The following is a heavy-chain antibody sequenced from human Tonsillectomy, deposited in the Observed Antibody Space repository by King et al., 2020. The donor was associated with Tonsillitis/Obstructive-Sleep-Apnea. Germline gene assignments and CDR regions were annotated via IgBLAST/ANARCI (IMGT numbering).Heavy chain of an antibody. Sequence: VQLVESGAEVKKPGESLRISCKGSGYRFTSYWISWVRQMPGKGLEWMGRIDPSDSYTKYSPSFQGHVTISADKSISTAYLQWSSLKASDSAVYYCARMTGREGATLDYWGQGTLVTVSS. V-gene: IGHV5-10-1*03. CDR3: ARMTGREGATLDY. J-gene: IGHJ4*02. D-gene: IGHD1-26*01. CDR2: IDPSDSYT. CDR1: GYRFTSYW.